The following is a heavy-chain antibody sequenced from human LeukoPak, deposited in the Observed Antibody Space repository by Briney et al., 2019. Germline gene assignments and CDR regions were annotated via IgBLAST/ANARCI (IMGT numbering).Heavy chain of an antibody. CDR3: ARDSGTTGEVKFDP. J-gene: IGHJ5*02. Sequence: SETLSLICTVSGGSISDYYWSWIRQPPGKGLEWIGYIYYSGRSKYNPSLKSRLSISVDTSKNQFSLKLSSVTAADTAVYYCARDSGTTGEVKFDPWGQGTLVTVSS. CDR2: IYYSGRS. D-gene: IGHD3-10*01. CDR1: GGSISDYY. V-gene: IGHV4-59*12.